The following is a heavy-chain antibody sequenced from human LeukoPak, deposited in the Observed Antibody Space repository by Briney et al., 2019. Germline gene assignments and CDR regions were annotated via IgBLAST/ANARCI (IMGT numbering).Heavy chain of an antibody. J-gene: IGHJ3*02. V-gene: IGHV3-9*01. Sequence: GGSLRLSCAASGLTFDDYAMHWVRQAPGKGLEWVSGISWNSGSIGYADSVKGRFTISRDNAKNSLYLQMNSLRAEDTALYYCAKDIRVDYYDSWGNAFDIWGQGTMVTVSS. CDR1: GLTFDDYA. CDR3: AKDIRVDYYDSWGNAFDI. D-gene: IGHD3-22*01. CDR2: ISWNSGSI.